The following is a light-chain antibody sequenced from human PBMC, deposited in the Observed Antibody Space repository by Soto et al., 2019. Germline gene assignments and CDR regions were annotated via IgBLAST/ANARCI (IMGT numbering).Light chain of an antibody. CDR2: KAS. Sequence: ILMTQYPSTLSASVGDRITITCRASQTISTWLAWYQQKPGKAPKLLIYKASNLQSGVPPRFSGSGSGTEFTLTISSLQPDDFATYYCQQYSTYSCTFGQGTKVDI. J-gene: IGKJ1*01. CDR1: QTISTW. CDR3: QQYSTYSCT. V-gene: IGKV1-5*03.